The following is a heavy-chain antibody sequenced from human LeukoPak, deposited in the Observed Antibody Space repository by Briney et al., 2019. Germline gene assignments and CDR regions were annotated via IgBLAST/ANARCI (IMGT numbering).Heavy chain of an antibody. D-gene: IGHD3-3*01. CDR3: ASGALEWLLYAPCDY. CDR2: ISSSSSYI. CDR1: GFTFSSYS. Sequence: GGSLRLSCAASGFTFSSYSMNWVRQAPGKGLEWVSSISSSSSYIYYADSVKGRFTISRDNAKNSLYLQMNSLRAEDTAVYYCASGALEWLLYAPCDYWGQGTLVTVSS. J-gene: IGHJ4*02. V-gene: IGHV3-21*01.